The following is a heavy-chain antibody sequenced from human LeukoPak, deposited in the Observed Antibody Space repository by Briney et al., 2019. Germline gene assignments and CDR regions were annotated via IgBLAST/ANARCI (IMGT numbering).Heavy chain of an antibody. CDR1: GGSFSGYY. CDR3: ARESPDYYDNQFDY. D-gene: IGHD3-22*01. Sequence: SETLSLTCAVYGGSFSGYYWSWIRQPPGKGLGWIGYIYYSGSTNYNPSLKSRVTISVDTSKNQFSLKLSSVTAADTAVYYCARESPDYYDNQFDYWGQGTLVTVSS. J-gene: IGHJ4*02. V-gene: IGHV4-59*01. CDR2: IYYSGST.